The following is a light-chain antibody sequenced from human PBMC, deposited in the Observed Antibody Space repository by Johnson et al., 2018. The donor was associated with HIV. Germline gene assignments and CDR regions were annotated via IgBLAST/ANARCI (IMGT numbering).Light chain of an antibody. CDR3: GTWDSSLSAGWV. V-gene: IGLV1-51*01. Sequence: QSILTQPPSVSAAPGQKVTISCSGSSSNIGNNYVSWYQQLPGTAPKLLIYDNNKRPSGIPDRFSGSKSGTSATLGITGLQTGDEADYYCGTWDSSLSAGWVFGTVTKFTVL. CDR2: DNN. J-gene: IGLJ1*01. CDR1: SSNIGNNY.